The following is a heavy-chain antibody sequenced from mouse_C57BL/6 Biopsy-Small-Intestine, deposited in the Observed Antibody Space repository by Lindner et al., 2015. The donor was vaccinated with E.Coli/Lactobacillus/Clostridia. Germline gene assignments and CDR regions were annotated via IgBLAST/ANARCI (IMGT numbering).Heavy chain of an antibody. CDR2: IFPGDGGT. CDR3: AKSSNNYAYYFDY. D-gene: IGHD1-3*01. Sequence: VQLQESGAELVKPGASVKISCKASGYAFSSYWMNWVKQRPGKGLEWIGRIFPGDGGTNYNGKFKGEATLTADKSSTTAYMQLSSLTSEDSAVYFCAKSSNNYAYYFDYWGQGTTLTVSS. J-gene: IGHJ2*01. CDR1: GYAFSSYW. V-gene: IGHV1-82*01.